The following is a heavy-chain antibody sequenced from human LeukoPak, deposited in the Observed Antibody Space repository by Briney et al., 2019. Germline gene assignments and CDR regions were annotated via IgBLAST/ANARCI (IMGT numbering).Heavy chain of an antibody. Sequence: SSQTLSLTCAVSGGSISSGGYSWSWVRQPPGEGLEWVVYIYHSGSTYYNPSLQSRVTISLDRSKNQFSPKLSSMTAADTAVYYCASGNTGYDRDSFDIWGQGTMVTVSS. CDR2: IYHSGST. D-gene: IGHD5-12*01. J-gene: IGHJ3*02. V-gene: IGHV4-30-2*01. CDR3: ASGNTGYDRDSFDI. CDR1: GGSISSGGYS.